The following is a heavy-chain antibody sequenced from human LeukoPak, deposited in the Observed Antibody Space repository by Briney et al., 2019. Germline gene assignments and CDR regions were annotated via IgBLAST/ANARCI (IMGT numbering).Heavy chain of an antibody. J-gene: IGHJ4*02. Sequence: GGSLRLPCAASGFTFSSYGMHWVRQAPGKGLEWVAVISYDGSNKYYADSVKGRFTISRDNSKNTLYLQMNSLRAEDTAVYYCAKVLSGYGIDYWGQGTLVTVSS. D-gene: IGHD5-12*01. CDR1: GFTFSSYG. CDR2: ISYDGSNK. V-gene: IGHV3-30*18. CDR3: AKVLSGYGIDY.